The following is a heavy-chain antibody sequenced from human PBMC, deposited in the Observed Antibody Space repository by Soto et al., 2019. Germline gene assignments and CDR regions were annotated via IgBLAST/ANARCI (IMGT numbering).Heavy chain of an antibody. CDR1: GYTFTGYF. Sequence: ASVKVSCKASGYTFTGYFIHWLRHAPGQGLEWMGRINPNSGATNYARKFQDRVTMTRDTSINTAYMELSSLRSDDTAIYYWANLPPTPDSFDPWGQGTLVTFST. CDR2: INPNSGAT. J-gene: IGHJ5*02. D-gene: IGHD2-15*01. V-gene: IGHV1-2*06. CDR3: ANLPPTPDSFDP.